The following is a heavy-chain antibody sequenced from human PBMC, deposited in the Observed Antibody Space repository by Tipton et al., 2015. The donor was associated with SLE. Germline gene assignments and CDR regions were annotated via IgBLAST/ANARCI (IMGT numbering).Heavy chain of an antibody. D-gene: IGHD5-18*01. CDR2: INHSGGT. J-gene: IGHJ3*02. Sequence: TLSLTCAVYGGSFSGYYWSWIRQPPGKGLEWIGEINHSGGTNYNPSLKSRVTISLDTSKNQFSLKLSSVTAADTAVYYCARDGEYSYGYGAFDIWGQGTMVTVSS. CDR3: ARDGEYSYGYGAFDI. CDR1: GGSFSGYY. V-gene: IGHV4-34*01.